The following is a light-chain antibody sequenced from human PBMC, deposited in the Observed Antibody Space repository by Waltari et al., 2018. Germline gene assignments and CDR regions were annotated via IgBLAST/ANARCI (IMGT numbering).Light chain of an antibody. V-gene: IGKV3-11*01. CDR3: QQRSNWTPHT. CDR1: QSVGSY. J-gene: IGKJ2*01. Sequence: EIVLTQSPATLSLSPGDTATLSCRASQSVGSYLAWYQQQPGQPPRLLIYDASNRATGVPARFRGSGSGTDFTLTISSLEAEDFAVYYCQQRSNWTPHTFGQGARLEIK. CDR2: DAS.